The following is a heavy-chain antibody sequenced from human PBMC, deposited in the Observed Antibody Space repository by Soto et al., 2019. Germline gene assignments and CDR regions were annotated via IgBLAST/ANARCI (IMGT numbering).Heavy chain of an antibody. D-gene: IGHD2-15*01. V-gene: IGHV1-69*13. J-gene: IGHJ6*02. CDR1: GGTFSSYS. Sequence: SVKVSCKASGGTFSSYSISWVRQVPGQGLEWMGGIIPIFGTANYAQKFQGRVTITADESTSTAYMELSSLRSEDTAVYYCARVRGDVVVVAASFTYGMYVWGQGTTVTVSS. CDR3: ARVRGDVVVVAASFTYGMYV. CDR2: IIPIFGTA.